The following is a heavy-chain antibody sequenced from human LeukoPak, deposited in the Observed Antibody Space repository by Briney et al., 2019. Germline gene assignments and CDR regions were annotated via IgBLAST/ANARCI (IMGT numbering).Heavy chain of an antibody. Sequence: SETLSLTCTVSGGSVTTSSYYWGWIRQPPGKGLEWIGSMSHSGSAFYNPSLKNRVSISVDTSKNQFSLRVTSVTAADTALYYCARRSLREAYNRFDPWGQGTLVTVSS. CDR2: MSHSGSA. CDR3: ARRSLREAYNRFDP. CDR1: GGSVTTSSYY. D-gene: IGHD3-10*01. J-gene: IGHJ5*02. V-gene: IGHV4-39*01.